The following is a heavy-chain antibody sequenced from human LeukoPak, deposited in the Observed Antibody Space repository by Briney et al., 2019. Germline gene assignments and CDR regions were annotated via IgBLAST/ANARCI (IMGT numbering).Heavy chain of an antibody. J-gene: IGHJ4*02. CDR3: AKVYSSAWYLFDY. V-gene: IGHV3-48*01. CDR1: GFTFSSYS. CDR2: ISSSSYTI. D-gene: IGHD6-19*01. Sequence: GGSLRLSCAGSGFTFSSYSMNWVRQAPGKGLEWVSYISSSSYTIDYADSVKGRITISRDNSKNTLELQMNSLRAEDTAVYYCAKVYSSAWYLFDYWGQGVLVTVSS.